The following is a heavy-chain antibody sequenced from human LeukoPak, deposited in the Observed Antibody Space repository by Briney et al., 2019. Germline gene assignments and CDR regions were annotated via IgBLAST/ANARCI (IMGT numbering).Heavy chain of an antibody. V-gene: IGHV1-69*13. D-gene: IGHD5-24*01. CDR3: ASLGDGYRFAFDI. Sequence: ASVKVSCKASGGTFSSYAISWVRQAPGQGLEWMGGIIPIFGTANYAQRFQGRVTITADESTSTAYMELSSLRSEDTAMYYCASLGDGYRFAFDIWGQGTMVTVSS. CDR1: GGTFSSYA. CDR2: IIPIFGTA. J-gene: IGHJ3*02.